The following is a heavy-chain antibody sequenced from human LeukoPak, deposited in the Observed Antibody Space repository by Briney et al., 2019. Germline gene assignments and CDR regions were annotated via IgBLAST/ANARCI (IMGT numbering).Heavy chain of an antibody. J-gene: IGHJ5*02. V-gene: IGHV3-21*04. Sequence: PGGSLRLSCGASGFTFSSYGMSWVRQAPGKGLEWVSSISSSSSYIYYADSVKGRFTISRDNAKNSLYLQMNSLRAEDTAVYYCATVFYSSSRNWFDPWGQGTLVTVSS. CDR1: GFTFSSYG. CDR2: ISSSSSYI. D-gene: IGHD6-13*01. CDR3: ATVFYSSSRNWFDP.